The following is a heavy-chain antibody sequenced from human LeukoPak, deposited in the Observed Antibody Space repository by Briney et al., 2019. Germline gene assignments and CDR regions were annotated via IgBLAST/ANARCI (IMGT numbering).Heavy chain of an antibody. Sequence: GGSVRLSCEASGFTFRTYWMSWIRQAPGNEPEWVADINQDGSEEYYLQSVQGRFTVSRDNAQNAVFLQMTYLRADDTAVYYCARWKMELERNAFDFWGQGTVVTVSS. CDR1: GFTFRTYW. CDR3: ARWKMELERNAFDF. CDR2: INQDGSEE. V-gene: IGHV3-7*01. D-gene: IGHD1-26*01. J-gene: IGHJ3*01.